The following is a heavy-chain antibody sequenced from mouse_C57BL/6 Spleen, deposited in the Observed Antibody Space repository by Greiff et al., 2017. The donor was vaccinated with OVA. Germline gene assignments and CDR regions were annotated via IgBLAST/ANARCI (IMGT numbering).Heavy chain of an antibody. CDR1: GYTFTSYW. J-gene: IGHJ3*01. D-gene: IGHD3-3*01. V-gene: IGHV1-64*01. CDR3: ARGGTRPWFAY. CDR2: IHPNSGST. Sequence: QVQLQQPGAELVKPGASVKLSCKASGYTFTSYWMHWVKQRPGQGLGWIGMIHPNSGSTNYNEKFKSKATLTVDKSSSTAYMQLSSLTSEDSAVYYCARGGTRPWFAYWGQGTLVTVSA.